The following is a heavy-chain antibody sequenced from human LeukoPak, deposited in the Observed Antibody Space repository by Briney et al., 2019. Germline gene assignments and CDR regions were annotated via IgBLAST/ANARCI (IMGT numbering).Heavy chain of an antibody. D-gene: IGHD3-22*01. Sequence: AGGSLRLSCAASGFTFSSYSMNWVRQAPGKGLEWVSSISSSSSYIYYADSVKGRFTISRDNAKNSLYLQMNSLRAEDTAVYYCARDRSSIYYDSSGYYGDFDYWGQGTLATVSS. CDR3: ARDRSSIYYDSSGYYGDFDY. V-gene: IGHV3-21*01. J-gene: IGHJ4*02. CDR1: GFTFSSYS. CDR2: ISSSSSYI.